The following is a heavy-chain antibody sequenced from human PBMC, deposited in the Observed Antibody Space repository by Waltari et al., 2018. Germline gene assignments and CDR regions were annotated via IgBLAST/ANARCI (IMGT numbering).Heavy chain of an antibody. V-gene: IGHV3-74*01. CDR2: IVSDGRAT. D-gene: IGHD3-16*01. CDR1: ALDFSTSW. CDR3: ARDHFYTLDY. Sequence: EVQLVESGGGLVQPGGSLRLSCASSALDFSTSWMNWVRQTPGKGLEWVARIVSDGRATTYADSVKGRFTISRDNSERTLYLQMNSLRAEDTAIYFCARDHFYTLDYWGQGAPVTVSS. J-gene: IGHJ4*02.